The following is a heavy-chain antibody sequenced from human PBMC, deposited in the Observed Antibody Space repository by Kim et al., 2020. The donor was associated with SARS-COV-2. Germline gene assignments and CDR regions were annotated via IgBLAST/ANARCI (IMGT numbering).Heavy chain of an antibody. CDR3: ARGSGTRVATIRGDSFDY. CDR1: GYTFTSYG. CDR2: ISAYNGNT. Sequence: ASVKVSCKASGYTFTSYGISWVRQAPGQGLEWMGWISAYNGNTNYAQKLQGRVTMTTDTSTSTAYMELRSLRSDDTAVYYCARGSGTRVATIRGDSFDYWGQGTLVTVSS. J-gene: IGHJ4*02. V-gene: IGHV1-18*04. D-gene: IGHD5-12*01.